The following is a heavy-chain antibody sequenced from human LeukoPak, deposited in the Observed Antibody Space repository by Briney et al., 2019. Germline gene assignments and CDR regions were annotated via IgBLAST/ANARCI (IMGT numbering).Heavy chain of an antibody. V-gene: IGHV1-18*01. CDR2: ISAYNGNT. CDR3: ATLTNSGSYFDY. CDR1: GYTFTGYG. J-gene: IGHJ4*02. Sequence: GASVKVSCKASGYTFTGYGISWVRQAPGQGLEWMGWISAYNGNTNYAQKLQGRVTMTTDTSTSTAYMELSSLRSEDTAVYYCATLTNSGSYFDYWGQGTLVTVSS. D-gene: IGHD1-26*01.